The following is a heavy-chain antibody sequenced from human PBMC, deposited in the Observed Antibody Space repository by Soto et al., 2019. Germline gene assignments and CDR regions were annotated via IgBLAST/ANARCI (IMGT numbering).Heavy chain of an antibody. CDR3: ARDQPDSSSWYYFDY. CDR2: ISAYNGNT. Sequence: ASVKVSCKASGYTFPHYGISWVRQAPGQGLEWMGWISAYNGNTNYAQKLQGRVTMTTDTSTSTAYMELRSLRSDDTAVYYCARDQPDSSSWYYFDYWGQGTLVTVSS. V-gene: IGHV1-18*01. CDR1: GYTFPHYG. J-gene: IGHJ4*02. D-gene: IGHD6-13*01.